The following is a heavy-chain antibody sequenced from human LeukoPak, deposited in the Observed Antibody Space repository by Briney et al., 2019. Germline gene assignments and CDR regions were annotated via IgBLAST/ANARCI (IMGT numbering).Heavy chain of an antibody. CDR3: ARDHYDILTGSPDH. CDR2: ISYDGSNK. CDR1: GFTFSSYA. V-gene: IGHV3-30-3*01. D-gene: IGHD3-9*01. J-gene: IGHJ4*02. Sequence: GRSLRLSCAASGFTFSSYAMHWVRQAPGKGLEWVAVISYDGSNKYYADSVKGRFTISRDNSKNTLYLQMNSLRAEDTAVYYCARDHYDILTGSPDHWGQGTLVTVSS.